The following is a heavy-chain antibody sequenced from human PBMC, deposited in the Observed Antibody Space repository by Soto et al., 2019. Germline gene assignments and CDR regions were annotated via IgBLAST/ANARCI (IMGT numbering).Heavy chain of an antibody. CDR2: ISSSGSTI. CDR1: GFTFSDYY. CDR3: ARLRHTAMAQYYYYYGMDV. J-gene: IGHJ6*02. V-gene: IGHV3-11*01. Sequence: LRLSCAASGFTFSDYYMSWIRQAPGKGLEWVSYISSSGSTIYYADSVKGRFTISRDNAKNSLYLQMNSLRAEDTAVYYCARLRHTAMAQYYYYYGMDVWGQGTTVTVSS. D-gene: IGHD5-18*01.